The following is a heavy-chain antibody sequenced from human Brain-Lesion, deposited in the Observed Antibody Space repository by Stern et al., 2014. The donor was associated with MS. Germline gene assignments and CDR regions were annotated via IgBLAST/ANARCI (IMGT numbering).Heavy chain of an antibody. D-gene: IGHD2-2*01. V-gene: IGHV4-61*02. CDR1: GGSISSGGYY. CDR2: IFNTGST. Sequence: VQLVESGPGLVKPSQTLSLSCTVSGGSISSGGYYWSWIRQPAGKGLEWIGRIFNTGSTSHNPSLKSRVTPSIQTPTHQFSSRMTSMTAADTAVYYCARGRVVPGFQYYATDVWGQGTTVIVSS. J-gene: IGHJ6*02. CDR3: ARGRVVPGFQYYATDV.